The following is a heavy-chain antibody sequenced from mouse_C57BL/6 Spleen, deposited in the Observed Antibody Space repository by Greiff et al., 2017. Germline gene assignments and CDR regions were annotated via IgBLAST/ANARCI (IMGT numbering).Heavy chain of an antibody. CDR3: ARRGGGDYDFYAMDY. V-gene: IGHV1-72*01. CDR1: GYTFTSYW. D-gene: IGHD2-13*01. CDR2: IDPNSGGT. J-gene: IGHJ4*01. Sequence: QVQLLQPGAELVKPGASVKLSCKASGYTFTSYWMHWVKQRPGRGLEWIGRIDPNSGGTKYNEQFKSKATLTVDKPCSTAYMQLSRLTSEDSSVYTCARRGGGDYDFYAMDYWGQGTSVTVSS.